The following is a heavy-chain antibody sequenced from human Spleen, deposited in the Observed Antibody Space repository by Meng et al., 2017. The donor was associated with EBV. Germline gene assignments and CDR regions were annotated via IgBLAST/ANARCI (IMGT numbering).Heavy chain of an antibody. CDR1: GYTFTDYA. D-gene: IGHD2-2*01. Sequence: GQLVQTGAEVKETGAPATVSFNPSGYTFTDYAISGVRQATGQGLEWMGWMGVYNGETNYAQKFQGRVTMTRDTSISTAYIELSRLRSDDTAVYYCARDCSSTSCSVDYWGQGTLVTVSS. CDR3: ARDCSSTSCSVDY. V-gene: IGHV1-18*01. J-gene: IGHJ4*02. CDR2: MGVYNGET.